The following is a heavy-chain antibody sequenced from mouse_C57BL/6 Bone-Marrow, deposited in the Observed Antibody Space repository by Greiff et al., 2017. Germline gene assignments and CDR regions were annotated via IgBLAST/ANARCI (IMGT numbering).Heavy chain of an antibody. CDR2: IYPRSGNT. Sequence: VKLQESGAELARPGASVKLSCKASGYTFTSYGISWVKQRTGQGLEWIGEIYPRSGNTYYNEKFKGKATLTADKSSSTAYMELRSLTSEDSAVYFCARRSYYYGSSLYYYAMDYWGQGTSVTVSS. D-gene: IGHD1-1*01. V-gene: IGHV1-81*01. J-gene: IGHJ4*01. CDR1: GYTFTSYG. CDR3: ARRSYYYGSSLYYYAMDY.